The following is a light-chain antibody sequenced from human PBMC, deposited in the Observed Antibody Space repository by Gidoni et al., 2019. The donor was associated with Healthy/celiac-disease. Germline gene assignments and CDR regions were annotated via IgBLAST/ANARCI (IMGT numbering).Light chain of an antibody. CDR1: QSVSSY. Sequence: EIVLTQSPATLSLSPGGRATLSCRASQSVSSYLAWYQQKPGQAPRLRIYDASNRATGIPARFSGSGSGTDFTLTISSLEPEDFAVYYCQQRSNWPPEITFGPGTKVDIK. CDR3: QQRSNWPPEIT. J-gene: IGKJ3*01. V-gene: IGKV3-11*01. CDR2: DAS.